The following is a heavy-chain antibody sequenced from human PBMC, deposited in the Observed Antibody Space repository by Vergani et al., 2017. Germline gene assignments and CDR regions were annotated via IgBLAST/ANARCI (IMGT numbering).Heavy chain of an antibody. CDR2: ISSSGSTI. D-gene: IGHD4-17*01. Sequence: QVQLQESGPGLVKPSETLSLTCTVSGGSISSYYMSWIRQAPGKGLEWVSYISSSGSTIYYADSVKGRFTISRDNAKNSLYLQMNSLRAEDTAVYYCARDDYGDYGSWFDPWGQGTLVTVSS. CDR1: GGSISSYY. CDR3: ARDDYGDYGSWFDP. V-gene: IGHV3-11*01. J-gene: IGHJ5*02.